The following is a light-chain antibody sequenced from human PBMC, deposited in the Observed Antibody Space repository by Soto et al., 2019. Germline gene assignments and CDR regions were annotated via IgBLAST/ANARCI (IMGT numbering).Light chain of an antibody. CDR2: DAS. J-gene: IGKJ2*01. V-gene: IGKV3-11*01. Sequence: EIVLTQSPATLSSSPGERATLSCRASQRVRFYFAWYQQKPGQAPRLLIYDASYRAPGIPARFSGSGSGTDFTLTISSLQPEDFAVYYCQQRNNWPYTFGQGTKLDIK. CDR3: QQRNNWPYT. CDR1: QRVRFY.